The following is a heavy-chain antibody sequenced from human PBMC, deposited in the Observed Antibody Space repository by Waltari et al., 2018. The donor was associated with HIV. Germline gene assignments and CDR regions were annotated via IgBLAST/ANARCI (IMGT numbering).Heavy chain of an antibody. J-gene: IGHJ3*02. CDR2: VYPSGNT. CDR3: ARDRAIVIVPAARSAFDI. Sequence: QVQLQESGPGLVKPSGTLAPTCAVSGGSISSSNWWSWVRPTPGKGLEWIGEVYPSGNTNYNPSLKSRVTISLDKSKNQFSLKLSSVTAADTAIYHCARDRAIVIVPAARSAFDICGQGTMVTVSS. V-gene: IGHV4-4*02. D-gene: IGHD2-2*01. CDR1: GGSISSSNW.